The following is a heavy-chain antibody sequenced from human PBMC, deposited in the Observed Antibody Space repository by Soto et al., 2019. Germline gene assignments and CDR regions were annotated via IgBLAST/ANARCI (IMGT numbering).Heavy chain of an antibody. V-gene: IGHV4-59*08. J-gene: IGHJ5*02. CDR3: ASLRGFFSFWFDP. Sequence: PSETLSLTCTVSGGSISSYYWSWIRQPPGKGLEWIGYIYYSGSTNYNPSLKSRVTISVDTSKNQFSLKLSSVTAADTAVYYCASLRGFFSFWFDPWGQGTLVTVSS. D-gene: IGHD4-17*01. CDR2: IYYSGST. CDR1: GGSISSYY.